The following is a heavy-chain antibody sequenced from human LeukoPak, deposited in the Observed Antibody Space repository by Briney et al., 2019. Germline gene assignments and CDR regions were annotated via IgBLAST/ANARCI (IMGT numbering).Heavy chain of an antibody. CDR1: RGTFSSYA. V-gene: IGHV1-69*13. CDR3: AGNYYDSSGSSY. D-gene: IGHD3-22*01. J-gene: IGHJ4*02. CDR2: IIPIFGTA. Sequence: AVKVSCKASRGTFSSYAISWVRQAPGQGLECMGGIIPIFGTANYAQKFQGSFTITADESTSTAYMELSGLRSEDTAVYYCAGNYYDSSGSSYWGLGTLVTVSS.